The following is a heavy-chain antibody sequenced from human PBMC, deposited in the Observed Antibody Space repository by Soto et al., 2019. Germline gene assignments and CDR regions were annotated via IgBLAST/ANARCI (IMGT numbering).Heavy chain of an antibody. D-gene: IGHD4-17*01. CDR1: GGSISSGGYS. Sequence: QLQLQESGSGLVKPSQTLSLTCAVSGGSISSGGYSWSWIRQPPGKGLEWIGYIYHSGSTYYNPSLKSRVTISVGRSKNQFSLKLSSVTAAHTAVYYCARGYGDYVGSDAFDIWGQGTMVTVSS. V-gene: IGHV4-30-2*01. J-gene: IGHJ3*02. CDR2: IYHSGST. CDR3: ARGYGDYVGSDAFDI.